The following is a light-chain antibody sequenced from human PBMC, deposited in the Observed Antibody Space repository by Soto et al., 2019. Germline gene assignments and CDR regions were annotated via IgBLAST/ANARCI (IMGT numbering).Light chain of an antibody. CDR2: DVS. J-gene: IGKJ5*01. V-gene: IGKV1-5*01. CDR3: QQRSNWPS. CDR1: QRISYW. Sequence: DRVTIPCRASQRISYWLAWYQQKPGKAPKFLIYDVSTLERGVPSRFSGSGSGTEFTLTISSLQPDDFAVYYCQQRSNWPSFGQGGRLAI.